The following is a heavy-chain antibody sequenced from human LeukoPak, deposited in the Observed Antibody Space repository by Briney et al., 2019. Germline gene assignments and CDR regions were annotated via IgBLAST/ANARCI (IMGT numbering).Heavy chain of an antibody. V-gene: IGHV1-18*01. Sequence: ASVKVSCKASGYTFTSYGISWVRQAPGQGLEWMGWISAYNGNTNYAQKLQGRVTMTTDTSTSTAYMELRSLRSDDTAVYYCARDQAARHYYYHYGMDVWGQGTTVTVSS. J-gene: IGHJ6*02. CDR2: ISAYNGNT. CDR1: GYTFTSYG. D-gene: IGHD6-6*01. CDR3: ARDQAARHYYYHYGMDV.